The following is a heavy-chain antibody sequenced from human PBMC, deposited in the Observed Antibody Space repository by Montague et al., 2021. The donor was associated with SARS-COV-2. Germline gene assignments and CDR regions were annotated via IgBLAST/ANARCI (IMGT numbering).Heavy chain of an antibody. D-gene: IGHD6-6*01. Sequence: LRLSCAASGFTFRSYAMHWVRQTPGKGLEWVASISDDGTNKFYVDSVKGRFTISRDNSKNSLYLQMNSLRADDTAVYYCARDGHRRLSIEGRFDPWGQGTLVTVSS. V-gene: IGHV3-30*04. J-gene: IGHJ5*02. CDR3: ARDGHRRLSIEGRFDP. CDR2: ISDDGTNK. CDR1: GFTFRSYA.